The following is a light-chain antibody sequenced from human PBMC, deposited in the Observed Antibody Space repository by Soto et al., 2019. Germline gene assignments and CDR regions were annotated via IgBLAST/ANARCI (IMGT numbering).Light chain of an antibody. J-gene: IGKJ4*01. CDR1: QSISSW. Sequence: DIQMTQSPSTLSASVGDRVTITCRASQSISSWLAWYQQKPGKAPKLLIYDASSLQSGVPSRFSGIGSGTEFTLTISSLQPDDFATYYCQQYDSYSLLTFGGGTKVDIK. CDR3: QQYDSYSLLT. CDR2: DAS. V-gene: IGKV1-5*01.